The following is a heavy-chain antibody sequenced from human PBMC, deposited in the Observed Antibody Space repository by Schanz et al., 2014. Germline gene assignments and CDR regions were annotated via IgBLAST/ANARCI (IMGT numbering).Heavy chain of an antibody. CDR1: GLNFDYYG. CDR2: IGYDGSEK. V-gene: IGHV3-33*01. D-gene: IGHD3-10*01. J-gene: IGHJ4*02. Sequence: VQLVEYGGGLVQPGESLRLSCATSGLNFDYYGMNWVRQAPGKGLEWVANIGYDGSEKYYVDSVKGRFTISRDNSKDTLYLQMSGLTPEDTAVYYCARGPIPIQGVPMDFWGQGTLVTVSS. CDR3: ARGPIPIQGVPMDF.